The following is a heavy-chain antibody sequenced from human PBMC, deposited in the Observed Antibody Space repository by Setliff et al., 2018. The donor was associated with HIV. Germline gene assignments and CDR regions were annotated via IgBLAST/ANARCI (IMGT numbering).Heavy chain of an antibody. CDR3: TRVDYDFWSGPMTRYYFDY. D-gene: IGHD3-3*01. CDR2: ISGSGGYT. V-gene: IGHV3-23*01. Sequence: GGSLRLSCAASGFTFSSYAMSWVRQAPGKGLEWVSAISGSGGYTYYADSVKGRFTISRDNSKNTLYLQMNSLRAEDTAVYYCTRVDYDFWSGPMTRYYFDYWGQGTLVTVSS. J-gene: IGHJ4*02. CDR1: GFTFSSYA.